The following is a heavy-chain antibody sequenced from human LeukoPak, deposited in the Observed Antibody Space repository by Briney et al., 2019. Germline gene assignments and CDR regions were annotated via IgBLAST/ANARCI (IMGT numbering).Heavy chain of an antibody. V-gene: IGHV3-66*04. D-gene: IGHD3-22*01. Sequence: GGSLRLSCAASGFTVGSNYMSWVRQAPGKGLEGVSIIYRGGSTNDADSVKGRFTISRDTSKNTLYLQMNSLRAEDTAVYYCARLSANSSAYFFGYWGQGTLVTVSS. CDR1: GFTVGSNY. J-gene: IGHJ4*02. CDR3: ARLSANSSAYFFGY. CDR2: IYRGGST.